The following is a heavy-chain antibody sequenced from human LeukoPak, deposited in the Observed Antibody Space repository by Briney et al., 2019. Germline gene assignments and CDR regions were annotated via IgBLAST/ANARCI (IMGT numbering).Heavy chain of an antibody. CDR2: IFYSGST. CDR3: AKSNGYGLVDI. V-gene: IGHV4-4*02. J-gene: IGHJ3*02. CDR1: GFTFNIYG. D-gene: IGHD3-10*01. Sequence: GSLRLSCAASGFTFNIYGMNWVRQPPGKGLEWIGNIFYSGSTYYSPSLRSRVTISLDTSRNQFSLKLNSVTAADTAVYYCAKSNGYGLVDIWGQGTMVTVSS.